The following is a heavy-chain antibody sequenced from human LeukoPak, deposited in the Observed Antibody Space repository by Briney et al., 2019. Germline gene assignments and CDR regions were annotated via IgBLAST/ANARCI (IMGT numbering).Heavy chain of an antibody. D-gene: IGHD3-22*01. Sequence: GGSLRLSCAASGFTFSSYWMHWVRQAPGKGLLWVSRINSDGSSTSYADSVKGRFTISRDNAKNTLYLQMNSLRAEDTAVYYCARVSDSSGYYLNWFDPWGQGTLVTVSS. CDR2: INSDGSST. CDR1: GFTFSSYW. J-gene: IGHJ5*02. V-gene: IGHV3-74*01. CDR3: ARVSDSSGYYLNWFDP.